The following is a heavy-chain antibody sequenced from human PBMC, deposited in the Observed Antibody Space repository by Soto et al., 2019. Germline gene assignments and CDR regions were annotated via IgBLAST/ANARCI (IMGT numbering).Heavy chain of an antibody. V-gene: IGHV4-31*03. CDR3: ARFTIFGVAEAGAEQYFDY. CDR2: IYYSGST. J-gene: IGHJ4*02. Sequence: SETLSLTCTVSGGSISSGGYYWSWIRQHPGKGLEWIGYIYYSGSTYYNPSLKSRVTISVDTSKNQFSLKLSSVTAADTAVYYCARFTIFGVAEAGAEQYFDYWGQGTLVTVSS. D-gene: IGHD3-3*01. CDR1: GGSISSGGYY.